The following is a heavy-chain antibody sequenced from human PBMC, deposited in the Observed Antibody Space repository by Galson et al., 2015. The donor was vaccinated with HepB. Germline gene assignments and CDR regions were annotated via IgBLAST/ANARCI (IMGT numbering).Heavy chain of an antibody. Sequence: SLRLSCAASGFTFSSYGMHWVRQAPGKGLEWVAVISYDGSNKYYADSVKGRFTISRDNSKNTLYLQMNSLRAEDTAVYYCAKDVSGRVAAADDYWGQGTLVTVSS. D-gene: IGHD6-13*01. CDR3: AKDVSGRVAAADDY. V-gene: IGHV3-30*18. J-gene: IGHJ4*02. CDR2: ISYDGSNK. CDR1: GFTFSSYG.